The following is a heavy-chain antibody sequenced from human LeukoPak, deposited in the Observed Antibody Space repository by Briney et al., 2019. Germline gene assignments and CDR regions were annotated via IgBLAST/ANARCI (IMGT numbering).Heavy chain of an antibody. CDR1: RYTFPSYV. CDR2: ISAYNCNA. CDR3: ARDVSLPRWFDP. Sequence: GASVKVSCKASRYTFPSYVISWVRQAPAKGREWMGWISAYNCNANYAQKLQGRVTMTTDTSTSTAYMELRSLRSDDTAVYYCARDVSLPRWFDPWGQGTLVTVSS. J-gene: IGHJ5*02. V-gene: IGHV1-18*01.